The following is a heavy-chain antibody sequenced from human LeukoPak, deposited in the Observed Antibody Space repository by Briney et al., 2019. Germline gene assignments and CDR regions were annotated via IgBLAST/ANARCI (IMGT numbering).Heavy chain of an antibody. J-gene: IGHJ4*02. CDR1: LDSTTRISS. D-gene: IGHD3-10*01. CDR2: MYRSGSP. CDR3: AREILGGFKPGAY. Sequence: SETLSLTCTVSLDSTTRISSRWVRQPPGKSLEWIGEMYRSGSPNYNPSLQSRVTISIDRSRNQIVLELSSVTAADTAVYYCAREILGGFKPGAYWGQGTRVTFSS. V-gene: IGHV4/OR15-8*01.